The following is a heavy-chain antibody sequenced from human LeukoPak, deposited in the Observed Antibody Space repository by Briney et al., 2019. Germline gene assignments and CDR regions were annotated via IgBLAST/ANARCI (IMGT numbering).Heavy chain of an antibody. Sequence: SVKVSCKASGGTFSSYAISWVLQAPGQGLEWMGGIIPIFGTANYAQKFQGRVTITADESTSTAYMELSSLRSEDTAVYYCASAYCSSTSCYLFSFDYWGQGTLVTVSS. D-gene: IGHD2-2*01. CDR1: GGTFSSYA. CDR2: IIPIFGTA. J-gene: IGHJ4*02. CDR3: ASAYCSSTSCYLFSFDY. V-gene: IGHV1-69*01.